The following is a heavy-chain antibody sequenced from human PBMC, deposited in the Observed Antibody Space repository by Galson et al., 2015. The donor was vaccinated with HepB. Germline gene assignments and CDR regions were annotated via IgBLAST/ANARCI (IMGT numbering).Heavy chain of an antibody. Sequence: SLRLSCAASGFTFSSYSMNWVRQAPGKGLEWVSYISSSSSTIYYADSVKGRFIISRDNAKNSLYLQMNSLRAEDMAMYYCAKGNRGDSWGQGTLVTVSS. CDR3: AKGNRGDS. J-gene: IGHJ5*01. CDR2: ISSSSSTI. D-gene: IGHD1-14*01. CDR1: GFTFSSYS. V-gene: IGHV3-48*01.